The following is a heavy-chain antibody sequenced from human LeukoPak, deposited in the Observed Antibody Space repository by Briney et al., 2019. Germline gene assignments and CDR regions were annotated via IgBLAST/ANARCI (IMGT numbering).Heavy chain of an antibody. CDR3: SGGGTRGTYFIDN. Sequence: GGSLRLSCAASGFTFSGSTIHWVRQASGKGLEWVGRIGTKAVNYATTYTESVKGRFTISRDDSKNTAYLQMNSLKTEDTAVYFCSGGGTRGTYFIDNWGQGTLISVSS. V-gene: IGHV3-73*01. CDR1: GFTFSGST. CDR2: IGTKAVNYAT. D-gene: IGHD1-14*01. J-gene: IGHJ4*02.